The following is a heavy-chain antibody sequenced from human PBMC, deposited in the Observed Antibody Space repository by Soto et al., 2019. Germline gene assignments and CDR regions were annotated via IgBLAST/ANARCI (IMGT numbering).Heavy chain of an antibody. CDR3: ARAGTGSYLNAFDV. V-gene: IGHV1-69*01. CDR2: IIPVFGPA. Sequence: QVQLVQSGAEVEKPGSSVKVSCKASGGTFSNYALSWVRQAPGQGLEWMGGIIPVFGPAHYAQKFQGRVTITADESTSTAYVKLSSLRSEDTAVYYCARAGTGSYLNAFDVWGQGTMVTVSS. J-gene: IGHJ3*01. D-gene: IGHD1-26*01. CDR1: GGTFSNYA.